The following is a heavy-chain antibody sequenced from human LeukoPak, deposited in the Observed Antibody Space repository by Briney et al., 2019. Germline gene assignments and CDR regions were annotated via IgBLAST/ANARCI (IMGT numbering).Heavy chain of an antibody. CDR1: GYTFTSYG. J-gene: IGHJ4*02. CDR2: ISAYNGNT. CDR3: AKGPYYYGSGSYDN. D-gene: IGHD3-10*01. V-gene: IGHV1-18*01. Sequence: ASVTVSCMASGYTFTSYGISWVRQAPGQGLEWMGWISAYNGNTNYAQKLQGRVTMTTDTSTSTAYMELRSLRSDDTAVYYCAKGPYYYGSGSYDNWGQGTLVTVSS.